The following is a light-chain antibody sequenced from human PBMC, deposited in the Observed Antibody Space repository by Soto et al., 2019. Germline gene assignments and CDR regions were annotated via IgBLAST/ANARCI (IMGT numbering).Light chain of an antibody. CDR1: SSDVGGYNY. CDR2: EVS. CDR3: SSYTSSSNVV. Sequence: QPVLTQPASVSGSPGQSITISCTGTSSDVGGYNYVSWYQQHPGKAPKLMIYEVSYRPSGVSNRFSGSKSGNTASLTISGLQAEDEAGYYCSSYTSSSNVVFGGGAKLTVL. J-gene: IGLJ2*01. V-gene: IGLV2-14*01.